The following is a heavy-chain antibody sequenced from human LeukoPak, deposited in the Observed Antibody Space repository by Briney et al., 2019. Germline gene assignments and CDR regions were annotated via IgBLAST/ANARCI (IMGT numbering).Heavy chain of an antibody. CDR3: AKSSSGWYQRAGHYFDY. CDR1: GDSVSSNSAA. D-gene: IGHD6-19*01. J-gene: IGHJ4*02. V-gene: IGHV6-1*01. CDR2: TYYRSKWYN. Sequence: SQTLSLTCAISGDSVSSNSAAWNWIRQSPSRGLEWLGRTYYRSKWYNDYAVSVKSRITINPDTSKNQFSLQLNSVTPEDTAVYYCAKSSSGWYQRAGHYFDYWGQGTLVTVSS.